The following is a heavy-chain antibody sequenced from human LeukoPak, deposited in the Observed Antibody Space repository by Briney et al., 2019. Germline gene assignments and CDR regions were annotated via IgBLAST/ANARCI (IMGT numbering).Heavy chain of an antibody. CDR3: AREDWLDP. CDR1: GFTFSRYN. Sequence: PGGSLRPSCAASGFTFSRYNMNWVRQAPGKGLEWVSYISYTGRTIYYADSVQGRFTISRDNAENSLYLQMNSLRAEDTAVYYCAREDWLDPWGQGTLVTVSS. V-gene: IGHV3-48*01. CDR2: ISYTGRTI. J-gene: IGHJ5*02.